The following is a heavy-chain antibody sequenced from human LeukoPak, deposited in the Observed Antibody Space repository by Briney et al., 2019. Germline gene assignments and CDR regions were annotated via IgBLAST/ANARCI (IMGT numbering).Heavy chain of an antibody. Sequence: PSETLSLTCAVYGGSFSGYYWSWIRQPPGKGLEWVSAISGSGGSTYYADSVKGRFTISRDNSKNTLYLQMNSLRAEDTAVYYCCFVVAGRWGQGTLVTVSS. CDR1: GGSFSGYY. D-gene: IGHD2-21*01. CDR3: CFVVAGR. V-gene: IGHV3-23*01. J-gene: IGHJ4*02. CDR2: ISGSGGST.